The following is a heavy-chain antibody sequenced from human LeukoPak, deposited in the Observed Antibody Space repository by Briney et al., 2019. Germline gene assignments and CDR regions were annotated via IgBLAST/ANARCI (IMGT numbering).Heavy chain of an antibody. J-gene: IGHJ4*02. Sequence: SVKVSCKASGGTFSSYAIGWVRQAPGQGLEWMGGIIPIFGSTNYAQKFQGRVTITADKSTSTAYMELSSLRSEDTAVYYCASQSSGGTDFYYFDYWGQGTLVTVSS. CDR1: GGTFSSYA. D-gene: IGHD2-15*01. V-gene: IGHV1-69*06. CDR2: IIPIFGST. CDR3: ASQSSGGTDFYYFDY.